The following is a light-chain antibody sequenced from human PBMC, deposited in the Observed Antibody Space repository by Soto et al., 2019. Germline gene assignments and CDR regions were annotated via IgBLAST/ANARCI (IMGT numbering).Light chain of an antibody. Sequence: DIQRTQSPSSLSASVGGRVTIPCRSSQSISSYLNWYQQKPGKAPKLLIYAASSLQSGVPSRFSGSGSGTDFTLTISSLQPEDFATYYCQQSYSTPKTFGQGTKVDI. V-gene: IGKV1-39*01. CDR1: QSISSY. CDR3: QQSYSTPKT. J-gene: IGKJ1*01. CDR2: AAS.